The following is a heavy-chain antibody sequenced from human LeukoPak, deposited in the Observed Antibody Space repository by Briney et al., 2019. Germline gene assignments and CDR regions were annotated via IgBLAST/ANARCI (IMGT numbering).Heavy chain of an antibody. D-gene: IGHD4-17*01. CDR1: GFTFDDYA. J-gene: IGHJ4*02. Sequence: GGSLRLSCAASGFTFDDYAMHWVRQAPGKGLEWVSAISGSGGSTYYADSVKGRFTISRDNSKNTLYLQMNSLRAEDTAVYYCAKDATTVTTGPFDYWGQGTLVTVSS. CDR3: AKDATTVTTGPFDY. V-gene: IGHV3-23*01. CDR2: ISGSGGST.